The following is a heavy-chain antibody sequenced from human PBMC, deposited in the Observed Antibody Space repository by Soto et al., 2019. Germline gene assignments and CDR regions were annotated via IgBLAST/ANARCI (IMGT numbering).Heavy chain of an antibody. V-gene: IGHV3-33*01. J-gene: IGHJ6*02. CDR1: GFTFSSYG. Sequence: QVQLVESGGGVVQPGRSLRLSCAASGFTFSSYGMHWVRQAPGKGLEWVAVIWYDGSNKYYADSVKGRFTISRDNSKNTLYRQMNSLRAEDTAVYYCARDRKGYCSSTSCSGGMDVWGQGTTVTVSS. CDR3: ARDRKGYCSSTSCSGGMDV. CDR2: IWYDGSNK. D-gene: IGHD2-2*01.